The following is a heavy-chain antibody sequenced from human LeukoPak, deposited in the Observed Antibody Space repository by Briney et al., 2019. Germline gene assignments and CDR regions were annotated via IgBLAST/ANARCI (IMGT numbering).Heavy chain of an antibody. J-gene: IGHJ5*02. V-gene: IGHV3-23*01. D-gene: IGHD6-13*01. CDR3: AKAPAGPEYSSSWKFGYNWFDP. CDR1: GFTFSSYG. CDR2: IGDSRGST. Sequence: GGSLRLSCAASGFTFSSYGMSWVRPAPGKGLEWVSSIGDSRGSTYYADSVKGRFTISRDNSKNTLYLQMNSLRAEDTAVYYCAKAPAGPEYSSSWKFGYNWFDPWGQGTLVTVSS.